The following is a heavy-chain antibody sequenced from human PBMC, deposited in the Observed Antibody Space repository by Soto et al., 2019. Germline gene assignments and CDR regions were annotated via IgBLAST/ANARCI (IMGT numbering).Heavy chain of an antibody. CDR2: ISSSSSTI. V-gene: IGHV3-48*03. D-gene: IGHD3-10*01. Sequence: SLRLSCSASVFTFSSYEMNWVRQAPGKGLEWLSYISSSSSTIYYVDSVKGRFTISRDNAKNSLFLQMNSLRAEDTAVYYCARVAYYNDRGAFDIWGQGTMVTVSS. CDR3: ARVAYYNDRGAFDI. CDR1: VFTFSSYE. J-gene: IGHJ3*02.